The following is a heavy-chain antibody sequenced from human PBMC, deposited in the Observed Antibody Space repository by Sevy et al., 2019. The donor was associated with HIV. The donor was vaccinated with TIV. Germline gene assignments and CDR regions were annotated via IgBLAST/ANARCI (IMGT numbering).Heavy chain of an antibody. CDR3: HIWSGLTYYYYGMDV. Sequence: GGSLRLSCAASGFTFSGSAMHWVRQASGKGLEWVGRIRSKANSYATAYAASVKGRFTISRDDSKNTAYLQMNSLKTEDMAVYYCHIWSGLTYYYYGMDVWGQGTTVTVSS. J-gene: IGHJ6*02. D-gene: IGHD3-3*02. V-gene: IGHV3-73*01. CDR1: GFTFSGSA. CDR2: IRSKANSYAT.